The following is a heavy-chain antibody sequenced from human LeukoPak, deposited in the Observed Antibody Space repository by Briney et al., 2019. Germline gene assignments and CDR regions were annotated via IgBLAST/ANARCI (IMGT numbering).Heavy chain of an antibody. CDR3: ASSSSTSWIFDY. CDR2: IKQDGSEK. Sequence: GGSLRLSCTAAGFTFSRYWMSWGRQAPGRGLERVANIKQDGSEKYYVDSVKGRFTISRDNAKKSLSLQMNSLRAEDTAVYYCASSSSTSWIFDYWGQGTLVTVSS. D-gene: IGHD2-2*01. J-gene: IGHJ4*02. CDR1: GFTFSRYW. V-gene: IGHV3-7*05.